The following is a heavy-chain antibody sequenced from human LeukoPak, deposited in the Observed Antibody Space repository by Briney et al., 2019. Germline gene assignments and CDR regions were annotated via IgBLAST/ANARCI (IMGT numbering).Heavy chain of an antibody. V-gene: IGHV1-69*04. Sequence: SVKVSRKASGGTFISYAISWVRQAPGQGLEWMGRILPILGIANYAQKFQGRVTITADKSTSTAYMELSSLRSEDTAVYYCARLEQQLDFAIDYWGQGTLVTVSS. D-gene: IGHD6-13*01. J-gene: IGHJ4*02. CDR1: GGTFISYA. CDR2: ILPILGIA. CDR3: ARLEQQLDFAIDY.